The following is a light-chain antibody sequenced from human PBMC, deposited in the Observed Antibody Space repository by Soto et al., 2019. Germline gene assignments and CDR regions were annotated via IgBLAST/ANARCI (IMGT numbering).Light chain of an antibody. CDR2: CTS. J-gene: IGKJ4*01. CDR3: QQLNNYPHT. Sequence: AIQLTQCPSSLSASVVDRVTISCLASQAISNSLAWYQQEPGKAPKLLIYCTSSLQSGVPSRFSGSGSGTDFTLTISSLQPEDFATYYCQQLNNYPHTFGGGTKVDIK. CDR1: QAISNS. V-gene: IGKV1D-13*01.